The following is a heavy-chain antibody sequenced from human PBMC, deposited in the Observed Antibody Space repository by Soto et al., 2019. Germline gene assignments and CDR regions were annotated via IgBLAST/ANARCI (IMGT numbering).Heavy chain of an antibody. J-gene: IGHJ4*02. CDR2: IDWDDDK. Sequence: GSGPTLVKPTETLALTCTFSGFSLSTSGMCVSWIRQPPGKALEWLALIDWDDDKYYSTSLKTRLTISKDTSKNQVVLTMTNMDPVDTATYYCARTQYDILTGYYFDYWGQGTLVTVSS. D-gene: IGHD3-9*01. CDR1: GFSLSTSGMC. V-gene: IGHV2-70*01. CDR3: ARTQYDILTGYYFDY.